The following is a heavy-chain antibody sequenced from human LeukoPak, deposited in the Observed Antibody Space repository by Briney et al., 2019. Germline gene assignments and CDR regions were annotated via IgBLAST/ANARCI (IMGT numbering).Heavy chain of an antibody. Sequence: PSETLSLTCTVSGYSITSIYYWGWIRQPPGEGLEWIGSIYHSGSTYYNPSLKSRVTISVDTSKNQFSLKLISVTAADTAVYYCTRGSSGYYYVGERWYDYWGQGTLVTVSS. CDR1: GYSITSIYY. CDR2: IYHSGST. J-gene: IGHJ4*02. CDR3: TRGSSGYYYVGERWYDY. D-gene: IGHD3-22*01. V-gene: IGHV4-38-2*02.